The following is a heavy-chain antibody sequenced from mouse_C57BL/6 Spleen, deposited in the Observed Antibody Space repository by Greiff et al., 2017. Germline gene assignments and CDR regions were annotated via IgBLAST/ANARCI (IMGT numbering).Heavy chain of an antibody. CDR2: IYPGDGDT. D-gene: IGHD2-4*01. J-gene: IGHJ2*01. CDR1: GYAFSSSW. V-gene: IGHV1-82*01. Sequence: VQLQQSGPERVKPGASVKISCKASGYAFSSSWMNWVKQRPGKGLEWIGRIYPGDGDTNYNGKFKGKATLTADKSSSTAYMQLSSLTSEDSAVYFCARGGYDYDGGDYWGQGTTLTVSS. CDR3: ARGGYDYDGGDY.